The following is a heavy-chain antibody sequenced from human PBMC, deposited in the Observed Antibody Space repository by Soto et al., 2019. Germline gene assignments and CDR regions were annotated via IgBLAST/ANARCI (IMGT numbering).Heavy chain of an antibody. Sequence: GGSLRLSCAASGFTFSSFWMSWVRQAPGKGLEWVANIKQDGSEKYYVDSVKGRFTSSRDNAKNSLYLQMNSLRAEDTAVYYCARDQGGIAAAGTTLYYYYYGMDVWGQGTTVTVSS. D-gene: IGHD6-13*01. V-gene: IGHV3-7*01. CDR2: IKQDGSEK. J-gene: IGHJ6*02. CDR3: ARDQGGIAAAGTTLYYYYYGMDV. CDR1: GFTFSSFW.